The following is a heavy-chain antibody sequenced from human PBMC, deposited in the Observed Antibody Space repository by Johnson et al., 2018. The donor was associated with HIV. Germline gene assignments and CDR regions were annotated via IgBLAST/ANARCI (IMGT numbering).Heavy chain of an antibody. CDR1: GFTFSSYA. CDR3: AKDFYTSSWTNDAFDI. Sequence: QVQLVESGGGVVQPGRSLRLSCIVSGFTFSSYAMHWVRQAPGKGLEWVAVISSQGSTSYYADSVKGRFPISRDNSKNTLYLQMNSLRAEDTAVYYCAKDFYTSSWTNDAFDIWGQGTMVTVSS. V-gene: IGHV3-30*18. J-gene: IGHJ3*02. CDR2: ISSQGSTS. D-gene: IGHD6-13*01.